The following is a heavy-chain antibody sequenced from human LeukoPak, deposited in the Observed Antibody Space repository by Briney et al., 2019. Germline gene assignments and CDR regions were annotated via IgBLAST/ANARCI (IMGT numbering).Heavy chain of an antibody. Sequence: PGGSLRLSCAASGLTFSDYAMSWFRQAPGKGLECVSGITSGFTPHYADSVKGRFTISRDNSKNMFHLQLNSLRAGDTAVYYCAKDYSDSRVADVFFEYWGQGTLVTVSS. CDR2: ITSGFTP. D-gene: IGHD2-15*01. V-gene: IGHV3-23*01. CDR3: AKDYSDSRVADVFFEY. J-gene: IGHJ4*02. CDR1: GLTFSDYA.